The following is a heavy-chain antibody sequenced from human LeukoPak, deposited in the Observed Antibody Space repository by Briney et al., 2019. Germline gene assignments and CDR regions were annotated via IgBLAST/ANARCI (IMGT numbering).Heavy chain of an antibody. D-gene: IGHD1-26*01. CDR3: ARAIVGATGADY. V-gene: IGHV1-2*02. J-gene: IGHJ4*02. Sequence: ASVKVSCKASGYTFTSYDINWVRQAPGQGLEYMGWMNPNNGGTSYAQKFQGRVTMTRDTSTTTAYMELNRLRSEDTAVYYCARAIVGATGADYWGQGTLVTVSS. CDR2: MNPNNGGT. CDR1: GYTFTSYD.